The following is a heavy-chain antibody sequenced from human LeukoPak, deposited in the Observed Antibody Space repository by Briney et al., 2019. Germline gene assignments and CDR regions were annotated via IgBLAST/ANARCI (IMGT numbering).Heavy chain of an antibody. D-gene: IGHD2-15*01. CDR2: ISNSGSTL. J-gene: IGHJ3*02. CDR3: ARDRATDIQTDAFDI. V-gene: IGHV3-11*01. CDR1: GFTFSDYY. Sequence: GGSLRLSCAASGFTFSDYYMNWIRQAPGKGLEWISFISNSGSTLDYADSMKGRFTISRDNARNSLYLQMNSLRAEDTAVYYCARDRATDIQTDAFDIWGQGTMVTVSS.